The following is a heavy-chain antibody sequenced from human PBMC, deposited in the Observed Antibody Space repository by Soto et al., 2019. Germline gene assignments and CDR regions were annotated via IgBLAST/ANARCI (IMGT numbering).Heavy chain of an antibody. CDR2: IDPSDSYT. CDR3: ARHEYCGGDCYSPFFDY. CDR1: GYSFTSYW. J-gene: IGHJ4*02. Sequence: PGESLKISCKGSGYSFTSYWISWVRQMPGKGLEWMGRIDPSDSYTNYSPSFQGHVTISAGKSISTAYLQWSSLKASDTAMYYCARHEYCGGDCYSPFFDYWGQGTLVTVSS. V-gene: IGHV5-10-1*01. D-gene: IGHD2-21*02.